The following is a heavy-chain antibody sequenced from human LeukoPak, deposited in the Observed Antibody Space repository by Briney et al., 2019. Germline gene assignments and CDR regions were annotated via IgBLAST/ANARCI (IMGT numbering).Heavy chain of an antibody. CDR1: GGSISSYY. Sequence: SETLSLTCTVSGGSISSYYWSWIRQPPGKGLEWIGYIYYSGSTNYNPSLKSRVTISVDTSKNQFSLKLSSVTAADTAVYYCARARGRYYYYMDVWGKGTTVTVSS. CDR2: IYYSGST. D-gene: IGHD3-16*01. J-gene: IGHJ6*03. CDR3: ARARGRYYYYMDV. V-gene: IGHV4-59*08.